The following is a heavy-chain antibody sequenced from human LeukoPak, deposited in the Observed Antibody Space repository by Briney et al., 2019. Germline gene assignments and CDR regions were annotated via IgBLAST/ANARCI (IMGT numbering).Heavy chain of an antibody. Sequence: GSLRLSCAASGFTFSSYWMSWVRQAPGKGLEWVANIKQDGSEKYYVDSVKGRFTISRDNAKNSLYLQMNSLRAEDTAVYYCAGDAFIKPYGSGMDVWGQGTTVTVSS. V-gene: IGHV3-7*01. CDR2: IKQDGSEK. J-gene: IGHJ6*02. CDR3: AGDAFIKPYGSGMDV. CDR1: GFTFSSYW. D-gene: IGHD3-10*01.